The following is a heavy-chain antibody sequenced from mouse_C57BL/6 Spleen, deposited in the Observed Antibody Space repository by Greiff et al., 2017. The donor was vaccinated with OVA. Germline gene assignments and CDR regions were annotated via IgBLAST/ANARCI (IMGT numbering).Heavy chain of an antibody. CDR1: GYTFTDYY. J-gene: IGHJ2*01. CDR3: ARGEGGFDY. V-gene: IGHV1-76*01. CDR2: IYPGSGNT. Sequence: VKLMESGAELVRPGASVKLSCKASGYTFTDYYINWVKQRPGQGLEWIARIYPGSGNTYYNEKFKGKATLTAEKSSSTAYMQLSSLTSEDSAVYFCARGEGGFDYWGQGTTLTVSS.